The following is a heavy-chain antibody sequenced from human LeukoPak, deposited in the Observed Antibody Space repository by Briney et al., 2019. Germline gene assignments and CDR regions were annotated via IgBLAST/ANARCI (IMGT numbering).Heavy chain of an antibody. CDR1: GFTFSSYA. V-gene: IGHV3-23*01. CDR3: ARDKFEGNEY. D-gene: IGHD1-1*01. J-gene: IGHJ4*02. Sequence: GGSLRLSCAASGFTFSSYAMSWVRQAPGKGLEWVSAISGSGGSTYYADSVKGRFTISRDNAKNSLYLQMNSLRAEDTAVYYCARDKFEGNEYWGQGTLVTVSS. CDR2: ISGSGGST.